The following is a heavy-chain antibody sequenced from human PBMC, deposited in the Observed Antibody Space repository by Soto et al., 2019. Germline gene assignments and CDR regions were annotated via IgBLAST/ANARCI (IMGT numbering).Heavy chain of an antibody. CDR2: ISSSSSYI. CDR1: GFTFSSYS. Sequence: GGSLRLSCAASGFTFSSYSMNWVRQAPGKGLEWVSSISSSSSYIYYADSVKGRFTISRDNAKNSLYLQMNSLRAEDTAVYYCASQSLRSSSSGYFDYWGQGTLVTVSS. V-gene: IGHV3-21*01. D-gene: IGHD6-6*01. CDR3: ASQSLRSSSSGYFDY. J-gene: IGHJ4*02.